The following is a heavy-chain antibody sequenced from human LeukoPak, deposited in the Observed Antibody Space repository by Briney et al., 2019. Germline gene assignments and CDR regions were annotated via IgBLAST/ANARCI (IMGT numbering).Heavy chain of an antibody. V-gene: IGHV3-74*03. Sequence: GGSLRLSCAASGFTFSSYWMHWVRQAPGKGLVWVSCIKGDGSSTTYADSVKGRFTISRDNAKNTLHLQMNSLRAEDTAVYYCARDSSSWYYDYRGQGTLVTVSS. D-gene: IGHD6-13*01. CDR1: GFTFSSYW. CDR3: ARDSSSWYYDY. CDR2: IKGDGSST. J-gene: IGHJ4*02.